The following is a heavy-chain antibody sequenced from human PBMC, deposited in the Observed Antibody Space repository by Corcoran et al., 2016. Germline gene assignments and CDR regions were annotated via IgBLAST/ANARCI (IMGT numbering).Heavy chain of an antibody. CDR2: IHATGIT. CDR1: GGSIGTYY. V-gene: IGHV4-4*07. D-gene: IGHD4-17*01. Sequence: QVQLQESGPGLVKPSETLSLTCTVYGGSIGTYYWSWIRQPAGKGLDWIGHIHATGITNYNPSFESRITMSLDTSKNQLSLKLTSVTAADTAVYQCARVGLGGDSYWFFDLWGRGTLVTVSS. CDR3: ARVGLGGDSYWFFDL. J-gene: IGHJ2*01.